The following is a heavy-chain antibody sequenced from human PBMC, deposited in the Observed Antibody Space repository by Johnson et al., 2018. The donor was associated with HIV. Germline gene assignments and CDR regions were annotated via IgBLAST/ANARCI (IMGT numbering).Heavy chain of an antibody. Sequence: VQLVESGGGVVQPGGSLRLSCAASGFTFSSYGMHWVRQAPGKGLERVANIKQDGSEKYDLDSEKGRFTISRDNAENSLYLQMNSLRVDDTAMYYCVRGRDSTGDGGAFDIWGQGTMVTVSS. CDR3: VRGRDSTGDGGAFDI. J-gene: IGHJ3*02. V-gene: IGHV3-7*03. D-gene: IGHD7-27*01. CDR2: IKQDGSEK. CDR1: GFTFSSYG.